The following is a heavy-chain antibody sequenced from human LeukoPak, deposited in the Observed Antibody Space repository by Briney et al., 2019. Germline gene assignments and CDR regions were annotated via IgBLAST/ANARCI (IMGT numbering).Heavy chain of an antibody. D-gene: IGHD3/OR15-3a*01. V-gene: IGHV1-46*01. CDR1: GYTFTTSY. CDR3: ARDIWGTGYYPFDY. CDR2: INPSGGST. J-gene: IGHJ4*02. Sequence: ASVKVSCKASGYTFTTSYMHWVRQAPGQGLEWMGIINPSGGSTSYAQKFQGRVTMTRDMSTSTVYMELSSLRSEDTAVYYCARDIWGTGYYPFDYWGQGTLVTVSS.